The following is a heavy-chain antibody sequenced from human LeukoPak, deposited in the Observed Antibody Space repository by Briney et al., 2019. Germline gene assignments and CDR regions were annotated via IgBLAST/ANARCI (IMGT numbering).Heavy chain of an antibody. V-gene: IGHV4-59*01. Sequence: PSETLSLTCTISGDSTSTYYWSWIRQPPGKGLEWIGLIYYSGSTIYNPSLNSQVTISVDASKNHFSLRLSSVTAADTAVYFCARDYPYIRAFDIWGRGTMVTVSS. CDR1: GDSTSTYY. CDR3: ARDYPYIRAFDI. J-gene: IGHJ3*02. D-gene: IGHD2-2*02. CDR2: IYYSGST.